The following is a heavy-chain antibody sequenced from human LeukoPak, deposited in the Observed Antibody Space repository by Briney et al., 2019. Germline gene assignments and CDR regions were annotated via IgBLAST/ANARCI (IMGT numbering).Heavy chain of an antibody. Sequence: SETLSLTCTVSGGSISSYYWSWIRQPPGKGLEWIGYIYYSGSTNYNPSLKSRVTISVDTSKNQFSLKLSSVTAADTAVYYCARIYDSSGYIDYWGQGTLVTVSS. D-gene: IGHD3-22*01. J-gene: IGHJ4*02. CDR3: ARIYDSSGYIDY. CDR1: GGSISSYY. V-gene: IGHV4-59*08. CDR2: IYYSGST.